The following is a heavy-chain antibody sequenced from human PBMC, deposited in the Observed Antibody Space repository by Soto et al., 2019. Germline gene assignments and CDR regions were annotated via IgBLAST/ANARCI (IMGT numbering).Heavy chain of an antibody. CDR1: GFTFDYYW. D-gene: IGHD3-10*01. V-gene: IGHV3-74*01. CDR3: ARVDRGGFDL. CDR2: VHSGGTTT. J-gene: IGHJ3*01. Sequence: EVQLVESGGGLVQPGESLRLSCAASGFTFDYYWMHWVRQAPGKGLVWVSRVHSGGTTTTYADSVKGRFTISRDNARNTVALQMSSLRAEDTAIYYCARVDRGGFDLWGHGTMVTVSS.